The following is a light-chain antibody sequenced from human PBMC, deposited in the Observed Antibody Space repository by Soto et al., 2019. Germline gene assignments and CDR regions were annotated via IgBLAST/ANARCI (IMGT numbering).Light chain of an antibody. V-gene: IGLV2-8*01. CDR1: SGDVGGYDY. Sequence: QSALTQPPSASGSPGQSVTIPCTGTSGDVGGYDYVSWYQQHPGKAPKLMIYEVTKRPLGVPDRFSGSKSGNTASLTVSGLQAEDEADYYCSSYAGSDNPYVFXTGTKVTVL. CDR2: EVT. CDR3: SSYAGSDNPYV. J-gene: IGLJ1*01.